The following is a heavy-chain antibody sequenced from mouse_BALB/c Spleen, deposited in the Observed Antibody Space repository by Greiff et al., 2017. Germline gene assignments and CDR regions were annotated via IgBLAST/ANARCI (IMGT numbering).Heavy chain of an antibody. Sequence: EVKVVESGGGLVQPGGSLKLSCAASGFTFSSYTMSWVRQTPEKRLEWVAYISNGGGSTYYPDTVKGRFTISRDNAKNTLYLQMSSLKSEDTAMYYCARLGGNNYYAMDYWGQGTSVTVSS. CDR3: ARLGGNNYYAMDY. V-gene: IGHV5-12-2*01. D-gene: IGHD2-1*01. CDR1: GFTFSSYT. CDR2: ISNGGGST. J-gene: IGHJ4*01.